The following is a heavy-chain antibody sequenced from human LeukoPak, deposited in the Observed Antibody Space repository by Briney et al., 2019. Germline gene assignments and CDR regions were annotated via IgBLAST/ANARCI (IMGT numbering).Heavy chain of an antibody. D-gene: IGHD2-2*02. V-gene: IGHV1-69*13. CDR2: IIPIFGTA. Sequence: GASVKVSCKASGGTFSSYAISWVRQAPGQGLEWMGGIIPIFGTANYAQKFQGRVTITADESTSTAYMELSSLRSEDTAVYYCARDPGYCSSTSCYTDAFDIWGQGTMVTVSS. J-gene: IGHJ3*02. CDR1: GGTFSSYA. CDR3: ARDPGYCSSTSCYTDAFDI.